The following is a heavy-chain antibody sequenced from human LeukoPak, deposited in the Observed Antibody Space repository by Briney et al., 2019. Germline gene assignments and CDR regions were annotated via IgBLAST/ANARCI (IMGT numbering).Heavy chain of an antibody. CDR2: IYPGDSDT. V-gene: IGHV5-51*01. CDR3: ARGSIVGATRNYCDH. CDR1: GYSFTSYW. Sequence: GESLKISCKGSGYSFTSYWIGWVRQMPGKGLEWMGIIYPGDSDTRYSPSFQGQVTISADKSISTAYLQWSSLKASDTAMYYCARGSIVGATRNYCDHWGQGTLVTVSS. D-gene: IGHD1-26*01. J-gene: IGHJ4*02.